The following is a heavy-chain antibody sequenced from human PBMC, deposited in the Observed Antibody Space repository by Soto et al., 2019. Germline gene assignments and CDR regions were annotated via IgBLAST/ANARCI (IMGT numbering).Heavy chain of an antibody. CDR3: PRVVGPATGY. Sequence: ASVKVSCKASGYTFTGDYMHWVRQAPGQGLEWMGWINPNSGGTNYAQKFQGRVTMTRDTSISTAYMELSRLRSDDTAMYYCPRVVGPATGYWGQGTLVTVSS. J-gene: IGHJ4*02. D-gene: IGHD1-26*01. CDR1: GYTFTGDY. V-gene: IGHV1-2*02. CDR2: INPNSGGT.